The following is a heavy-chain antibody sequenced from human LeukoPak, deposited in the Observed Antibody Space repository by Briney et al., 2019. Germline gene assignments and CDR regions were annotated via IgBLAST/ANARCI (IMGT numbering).Heavy chain of an antibody. CDR3: ARVGVAVAATGILWFDP. CDR1: GFTFSSYE. CDR2: ISSSGTTI. D-gene: IGHD2-15*01. Sequence: PGGSLRLSCAASGFTFSSYEMNWVRQAPGKGLEWVSYISSSGTTIYYADSVKGRFTISRDNAKNSLYLQMNSLRAEDTADYCARVGVAVAATGILWFDPWGQGTLVTVSS. J-gene: IGHJ5*02. V-gene: IGHV3-48*03.